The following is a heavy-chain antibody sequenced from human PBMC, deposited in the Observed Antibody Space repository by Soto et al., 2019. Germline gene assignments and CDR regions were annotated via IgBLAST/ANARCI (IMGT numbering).Heavy chain of an antibody. CDR2: IYYSGST. Sequence: SETLSLTCTVSGGSISSYYRSWIRQPPGKGLEWIGYIYYSGSTNYNPSLKSRVTISVDTSKNQFSLKLSSVTAADTALYYCAGVSSHALAFKGYYFDYWGQGTLVTVSS. CDR3: AGVSSHALAFKGYYFDY. J-gene: IGHJ4*02. CDR1: GGSISSYY. V-gene: IGHV4-59*01. D-gene: IGHD2-8*01.